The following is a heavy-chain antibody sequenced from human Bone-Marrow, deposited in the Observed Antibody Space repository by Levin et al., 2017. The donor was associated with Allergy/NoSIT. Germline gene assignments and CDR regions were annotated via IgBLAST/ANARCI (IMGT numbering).Heavy chain of an antibody. Sequence: PSQTLSLTCAVSGGSINSHNYYWNWIRQPAGKGLEWIGRIYSTGSTDYNPSLKSRVTMSVDTSKNQFSLKLGSVTAADTAVYYCARGAYDSSGSYLGFLDYWGQGILVTVSS. CDR3: ARGAYDSSGSYLGFLDY. CDR1: GGSINSHNYY. V-gene: IGHV4-61*02. CDR2: IYSTGST. D-gene: IGHD3-22*01. J-gene: IGHJ4*02.